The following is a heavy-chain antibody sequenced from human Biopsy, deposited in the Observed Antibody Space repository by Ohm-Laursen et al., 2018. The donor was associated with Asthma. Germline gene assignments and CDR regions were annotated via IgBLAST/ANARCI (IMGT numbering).Heavy chain of an antibody. J-gene: IGHJ6*02. CDR2: ISKDASTQ. Sequence: SLRLSCSASGFSFSNFAIHWVRQAPGKGLEWVGVISKDASTQDYADSVKGRFTMARDNSKNTLDLQMNSLRAEDTAVYFCARGIYDMDVRGQGTTVTVSS. CDR1: GFSFSNFA. CDR3: ARGIYDMDV. V-gene: IGHV3-30*12.